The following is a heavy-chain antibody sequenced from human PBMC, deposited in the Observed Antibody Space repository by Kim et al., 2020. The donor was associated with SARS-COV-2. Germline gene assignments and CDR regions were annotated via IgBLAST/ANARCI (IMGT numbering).Heavy chain of an antibody. V-gene: IGHV3-23*01. J-gene: IGHJ4*02. CDR3: AKDGVEMATILDY. Sequence: YADSVKGRFTISRDKSKNTLYLQMNSLRAEDTAVYYCAKDGVEMATILDYWGQGTLVTVSS. D-gene: IGHD5-12*01.